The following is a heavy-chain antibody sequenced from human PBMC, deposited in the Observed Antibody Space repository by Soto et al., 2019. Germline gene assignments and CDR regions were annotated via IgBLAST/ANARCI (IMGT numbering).Heavy chain of an antibody. J-gene: IGHJ4*02. CDR1: GFTFSDYY. D-gene: IGHD5-12*01. V-gene: IGHV3-11*05. Sequence: GGSLRLSCAASGFTFSDYYMSWIRQAPGKGLEWVSYISSSSSYTNYADSVKGRFTISRDNAKNSLYLQMNSLRAEDTAVYYCAREGDPGYSGAVNYWGQGTLVTVSS. CDR3: AREGDPGYSGAVNY. CDR2: ISSSSSYT.